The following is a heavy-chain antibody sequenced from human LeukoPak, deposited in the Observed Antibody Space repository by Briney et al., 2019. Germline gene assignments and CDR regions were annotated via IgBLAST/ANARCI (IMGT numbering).Heavy chain of an antibody. CDR3: ARDFDDYPDY. CDR1: GFTFSSYG. Sequence: PGGSLRLSCAASGFTFSSYGMHWVRQAPGKGLEWVAFIRYDGSNKYYADSVKGRFTISRDNSKNTLYLQMNSLRAEDTAVYYCARDFDDYPDYWGQGTLVTVSS. D-gene: IGHD4-11*01. J-gene: IGHJ4*02. CDR2: IRYDGSNK. V-gene: IGHV3-30*02.